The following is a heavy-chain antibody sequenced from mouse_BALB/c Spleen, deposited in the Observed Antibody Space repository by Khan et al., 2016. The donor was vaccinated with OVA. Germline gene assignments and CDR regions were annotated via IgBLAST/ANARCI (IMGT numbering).Heavy chain of an antibody. Sequence: VQLKQSGPGLVKPSQSLSLTCTVTGYSITSDYAWNWIRQFPGNKLEWMGYISYSGNIHYNPSLKSRISITRDTSKNQFFLQLNSVTTEDTATYYCARSYGGDFDYWGQGTTLTVSS. CDR2: ISYSGNI. D-gene: IGHD1-1*02. V-gene: IGHV3-2*02. J-gene: IGHJ2*01. CDR1: GYSITSDYA. CDR3: ARSYGGDFDY.